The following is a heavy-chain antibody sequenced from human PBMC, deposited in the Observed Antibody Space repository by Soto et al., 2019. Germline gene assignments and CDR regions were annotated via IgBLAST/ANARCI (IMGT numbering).Heavy chain of an antibody. J-gene: IGHJ4*02. V-gene: IGHV1-69*02. CDR2: SIPILGIA. CDR1: GGTFSSYT. Sequence: QVQLVQSGAEVKKPGSSVKVSCKASGGTFSSYTISWVRQAPGQRLEWMGSSIPILGIANYAQKFQGRVTITADKSTSTAYMELSSLRSEAEAVDSCARPEQLVTYDWGQGTMVTVSS. D-gene: IGHD6-6*01. CDR3: ARPEQLVTYD.